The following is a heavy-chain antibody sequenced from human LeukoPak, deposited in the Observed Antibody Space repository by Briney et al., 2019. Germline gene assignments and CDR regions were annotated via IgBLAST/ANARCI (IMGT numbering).Heavy chain of an antibody. J-gene: IGHJ4*02. CDR2: IKQDGSGK. V-gene: IGHV3-7*01. Sequence: GGSLRLSCAASGFTFSSYWMSWVRQAPGKGLEWVANIKQDGSGKYYVDSVKGRFTVSRDNAKNSLYLQMNSLRAEDTAVYYCARPYGSAKYYFDYWGQGTLVTVSS. D-gene: IGHD3-10*01. CDR1: GFTFSSYW. CDR3: ARPYGSAKYYFDY.